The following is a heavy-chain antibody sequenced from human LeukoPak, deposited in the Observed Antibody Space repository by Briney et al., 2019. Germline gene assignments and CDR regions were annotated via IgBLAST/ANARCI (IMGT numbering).Heavy chain of an antibody. CDR2: INHSGST. CDR1: GGSFSGYY. D-gene: IGHD5-12*01. Sequence: SETLSLTCAVYGGSFSGYYWSWIRQPPGKGLEWIGEINHSGSTNYNPSLKSRVTISVDTSKNQFSLKLSSVTAEDTAVYYCAREHSGYDFPGRDYYYMDVWGKGTTVTVSS. V-gene: IGHV4-34*01. J-gene: IGHJ6*03. CDR3: AREHSGYDFPGRDYYYMDV.